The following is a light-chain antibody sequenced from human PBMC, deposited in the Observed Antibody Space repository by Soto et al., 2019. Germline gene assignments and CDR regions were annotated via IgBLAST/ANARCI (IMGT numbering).Light chain of an antibody. CDR3: YHYDKCPWT. CDR2: GES. Sequence: EIVMTQSPAILSVSPGDRATLSCRASQSISRNLGWYQQRPGKPPRLLIYGESTRATGVPARFSGSGSGTDFTLTISGLESEDFAVYYCYHYDKCPWTFGPGSKVEIK. V-gene: IGKV3-15*01. CDR1: QSISRN. J-gene: IGKJ1*01.